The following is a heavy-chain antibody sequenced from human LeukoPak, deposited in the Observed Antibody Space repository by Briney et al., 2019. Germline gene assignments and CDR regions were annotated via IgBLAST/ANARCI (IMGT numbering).Heavy chain of an antibody. D-gene: IGHD3-3*01. V-gene: IGHV3-74*01. Sequence: PGGALRLSCAASGFTFSSYWMHWVRQAPGKGLVGVSRINSDGSSTIYADSVKGRFTISRDNAKNTLYLQMNSLRAEDTAVYYCARPYDFWTGLLDYWGQGTLVTVSS. CDR3: ARPYDFWTGLLDY. CDR1: GFTFSSYW. J-gene: IGHJ4*02. CDR2: INSDGSST.